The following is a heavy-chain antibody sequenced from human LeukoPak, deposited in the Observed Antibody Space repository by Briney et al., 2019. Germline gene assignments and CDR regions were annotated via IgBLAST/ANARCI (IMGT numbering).Heavy chain of an antibody. V-gene: IGHV3-15*01. CDR3: TTEGGWSFYFDY. CDR2: IKSKTDGGTP. J-gene: IGHJ4*02. D-gene: IGHD2-15*01. CDR1: GFTFNNPW. Sequence: SGGSLRLSCAASGFTFNNPWMSWVRQAPGKGLEWVGRIKSKTDGGTPDYAAPMKGRFTISRDDSKNTLYLQMNSLKTEDTAVYYCTTEGGWSFYFDYWGQGTLVTVSS.